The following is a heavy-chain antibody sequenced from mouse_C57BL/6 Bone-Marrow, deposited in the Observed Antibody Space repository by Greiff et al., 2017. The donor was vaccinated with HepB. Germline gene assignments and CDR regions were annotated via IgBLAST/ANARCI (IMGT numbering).Heavy chain of an antibody. CDR1: GFNIKDDY. D-gene: IGHD2-3*01. J-gene: IGHJ4*01. Sequence: EVQLQQSGAELVRPGASVKLSCTASGFNIKDDYMHWVKQRPEQGLEWIGWIDPENGDTEYASKFQGKATITADTSSNTAYLQLSSLTSEDTAVYYCTTVYDGYFLYAMDYWGQGTSVTVSS. CDR2: IDPENGDT. V-gene: IGHV14-4*01. CDR3: TTVYDGYFLYAMDY.